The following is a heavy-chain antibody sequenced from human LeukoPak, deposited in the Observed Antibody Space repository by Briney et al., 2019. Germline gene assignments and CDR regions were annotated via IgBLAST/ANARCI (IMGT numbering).Heavy chain of an antibody. CDR3: ATALYYYDSSGPSRWFDP. CDR2: MLSGGST. CDR1: GFTVSSYY. D-gene: IGHD3-22*01. J-gene: IGHJ5*02. Sequence: VGSLRLSCAASGFTVSSYYMTWVRQAPGKGLEWVSVMLSGGSTYYADSVKDRVAISRDNSQNTVFLQMNSVRVEDTAVYYCATALYYYDSSGPSRWFDPWGQGTLVTVSS. V-gene: IGHV3-66*01.